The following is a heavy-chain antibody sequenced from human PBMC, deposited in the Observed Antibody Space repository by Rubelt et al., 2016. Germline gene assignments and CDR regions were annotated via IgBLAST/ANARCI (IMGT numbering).Heavy chain of an antibody. CDR2: IYYSGST. V-gene: IGHV4-39*01. D-gene: IGHD2-15*01. CDR1: GGSISSSSYY. CDR3: SRFRFCSGGSCETDN. J-gene: IGHJ4*02. Sequence: QLQLQESGPGLVKPSETLSLTCTVSGGSISSSSYYWGWIRQPPGKGLEWIGSIYYSGSTYNNPSLKSRDTISADTSKKQISLKLNSVTSADTACDAVSRFRFCSGGSCETDNWVQGTLVTVSS.